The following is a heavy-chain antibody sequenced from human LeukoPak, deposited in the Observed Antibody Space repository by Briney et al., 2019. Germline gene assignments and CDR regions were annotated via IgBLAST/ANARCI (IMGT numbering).Heavy chain of an antibody. V-gene: IGHV4-4*02. CDR3: AREGGFYRPLDY. CDR2: VLLDGRT. J-gene: IGHJ4*02. Sequence: SDTLSLTCGLSGGSVSSTNWWTWIRQPPGKGLEWIWEVLLDGRTNFNPSLKSRLTMPVDLSENHVSLKLTSVTAADTAVYYCAREGGFYRPLDYSGQGTLVTVSS. D-gene: IGHD6-25*01. CDR1: GGSVSSTNW.